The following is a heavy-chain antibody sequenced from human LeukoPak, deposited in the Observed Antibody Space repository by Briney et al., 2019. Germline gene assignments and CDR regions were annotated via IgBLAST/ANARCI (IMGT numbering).Heavy chain of an antibody. CDR2: IYPGDSDT. CDR1: GYSFTTYW. Sequence: GDSLKISCKGSGYSFTTYWIGWVRQMPGKGLEWMGIIYPGDSDTSYSPSFQGQVTISADRSISTAYLQWSSLKASDTAMYYCARRAGMSVDYWGQGTLVTVSS. V-gene: IGHV5-51*01. D-gene: IGHD6-19*01. CDR3: ARRAGMSVDY. J-gene: IGHJ4*02.